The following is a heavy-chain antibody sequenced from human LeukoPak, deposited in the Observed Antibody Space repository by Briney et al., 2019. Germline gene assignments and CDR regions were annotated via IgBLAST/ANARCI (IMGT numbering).Heavy chain of an antibody. CDR3: ARDYCSSTSCSSTDAFDI. CDR1: GYTFTSYG. J-gene: IGHJ3*02. CDR2: ISAYNGNT. Sequence: GASVKVSCKASGYTFTSYGISWVRQAPGQGLEWMGWISAYNGNTNYAQKLQGRVTMTTDTSTSTAYMELRSLRSDDTAVYYCARDYCSSTSCSSTDAFDIWGQGTMVTVSS. D-gene: IGHD2-2*01. V-gene: IGHV1-18*01.